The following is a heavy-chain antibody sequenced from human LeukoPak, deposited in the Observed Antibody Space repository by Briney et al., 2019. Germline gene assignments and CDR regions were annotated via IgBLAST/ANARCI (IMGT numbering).Heavy chain of an antibody. J-gene: IGHJ4*02. CDR2: INPNSGGT. CDR3: ARVTRRGQEGNDY. CDR1: GYTFTGYY. D-gene: IGHD4-11*01. V-gene: IGHV1-2*02. Sequence: ASVKVSCKASGYTFTGYYMHWVRQAPGQGLEWMGWINPNSGGTNYAQKLQGRVTMTTDTSTSTAYMELRSLRSDDTAVYYCARVTRRGQEGNDYWGQGTLVTVSS.